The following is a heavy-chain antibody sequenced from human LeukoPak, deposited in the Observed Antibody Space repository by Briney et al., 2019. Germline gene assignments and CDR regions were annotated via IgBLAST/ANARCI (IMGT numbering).Heavy chain of an antibody. CDR3: ARGRSYGDPLDY. D-gene: IGHD3-10*01. Sequence: PGGSLRLSCAASGFTFSSYGMHWVRQAPGKGLEWVAVIWYDGSNKYYADSVKGRFTISRDNSKNTLYLQMNSLRAEDTAVYYCARGRSYGDPLDYWGQGTLVTVSS. J-gene: IGHJ4*02. CDR1: GFTFSSYG. CDR2: IWYDGSNK. V-gene: IGHV3-33*01.